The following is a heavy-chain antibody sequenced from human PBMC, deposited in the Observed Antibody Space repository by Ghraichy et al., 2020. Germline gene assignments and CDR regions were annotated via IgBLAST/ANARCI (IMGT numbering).Heavy chain of an antibody. CDR2: ISSTSNTI. Sequence: GESLNISCEDSGFTFSNFGMNWVRQAPGKGLEWVSYISSTSNTIYYADSVKGRFTISRDNAKNSLYLQMNSLRAEDTAVYYCARDTNSWYLDYWGQGTLATVSS. CDR1: GFTFSNFG. D-gene: IGHD6-13*01. V-gene: IGHV3-48*01. J-gene: IGHJ4*02. CDR3: ARDTNSWYLDY.